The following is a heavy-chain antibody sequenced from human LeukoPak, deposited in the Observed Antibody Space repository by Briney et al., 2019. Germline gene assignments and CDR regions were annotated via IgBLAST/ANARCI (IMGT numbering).Heavy chain of an antibody. CDR1: GFTFSSYE. J-gene: IGHJ4*02. V-gene: IGHV3-20*04. D-gene: IGHD3-22*01. Sequence: PGGSLRLSCAASGFTFSSYEMNWVRQAPGKGLEWVSGINWNGGSTGYADSVKGRFTISRDNAKNSLYLQMNSLRAEDTAVYYCARGRYDSSGYRWPDVRPGVYYFDYWGQGTLVTVSS. CDR3: ARGRYDSSGYRWPDVRPGVYYFDY. CDR2: INWNGGST.